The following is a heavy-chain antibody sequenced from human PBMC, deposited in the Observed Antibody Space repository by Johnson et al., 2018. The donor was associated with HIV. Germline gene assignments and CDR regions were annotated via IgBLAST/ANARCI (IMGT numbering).Heavy chain of an antibody. CDR2: ISGSGGST. CDR1: GFTFSSYA. V-gene: IGHV3-23*04. Sequence: EQLVESGGGLVQPGGSLRLSCAASGFTFSSYAMSWVRQAPGKGLEWVSAISGSGGSTYYADSVKGRFTISRDNSKNTLYLQMGSLRAEDMAVYYCARDGNGLGGIVGARGAFDIWGQGTMVTVSS. D-gene: IGHD1-26*01. J-gene: IGHJ3*02. CDR3: ARDGNGLGGIVGARGAFDI.